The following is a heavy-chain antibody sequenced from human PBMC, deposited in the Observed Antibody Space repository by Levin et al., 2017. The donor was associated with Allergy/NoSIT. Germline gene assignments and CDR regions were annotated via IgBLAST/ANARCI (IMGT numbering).Heavy chain of an antibody. CDR2: ISGSGGST. CDR3: AKGEARDIVVVVAVSVDG. CDR1: GFTFSSYA. V-gene: IGHV3-23*01. J-gene: IGHJ6*02. Sequence: GGSLRLSCAASGFTFSSYAMSWVRQAPGKGLEWVSAISGSGGSTYYADSVKGRFTISRDNSKNTLYLQMNSLRAEDTAVYYCAKGEARDIVVVVAVSVDGWGQGTTVTVSS. D-gene: IGHD2-15*01.